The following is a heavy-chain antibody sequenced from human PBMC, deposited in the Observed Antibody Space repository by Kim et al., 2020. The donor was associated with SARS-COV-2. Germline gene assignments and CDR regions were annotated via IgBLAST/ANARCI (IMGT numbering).Heavy chain of an antibody. Sequence: GGSLRLSCAASGFTFSSHAMHWVRQAPGKGLDWVAVISFDGSNKYYADSVKGRFTISRDNSKNTLYLQMNSLRAEDTAVYYCLRDYDYWGQGTLVTVSS. CDR2: ISFDGSNK. V-gene: IGHV3-30-3*01. CDR1: GFTFSSHA. CDR3: LRDYDY. J-gene: IGHJ4*02.